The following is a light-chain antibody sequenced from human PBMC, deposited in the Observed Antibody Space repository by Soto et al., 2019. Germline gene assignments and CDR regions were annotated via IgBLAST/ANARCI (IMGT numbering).Light chain of an antibody. J-gene: IGLJ3*02. CDR3: ATWDASLSGWV. V-gene: IGLV1-47*01. CDR2: KND. CDR1: SSNIGRNY. Sequence: QSVVSQPPSASGTPGQRVTVSCSGSSSNIGRNYVYWYQQFPGTAPKLLIFKNDQRPSRVPDRFSGSKSGTSASLAISGLRSEDEAVYYCATWDASLSGWVFGGGTKLTVL.